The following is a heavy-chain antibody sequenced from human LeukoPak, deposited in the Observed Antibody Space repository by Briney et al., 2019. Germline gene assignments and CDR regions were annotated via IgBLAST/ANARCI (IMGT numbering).Heavy chain of an antibody. J-gene: IGHJ3*02. CDR2: IKQDEREK. V-gene: IGHV3-7*05. CDR3: ARGVSGAFDI. CDR1: GFTFSTYW. D-gene: IGHD6-19*01. Sequence: GGSLRLSCAASGFTFSTYWMSWVSQAPGKWMEWGANIKQDEREKYYVDSVKGRFTISRDKSKNSPYLLMNSLRAEDTAVYYCARGVSGAFDIWGQGTMVTVAS.